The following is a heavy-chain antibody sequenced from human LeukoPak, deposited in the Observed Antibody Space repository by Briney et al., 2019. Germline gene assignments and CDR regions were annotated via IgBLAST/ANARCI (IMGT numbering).Heavy chain of an antibody. Sequence: PGGSLRLSCAASGFILSSYDMSWVRQAPGKGLEWVSGISGSGGSTFYADSVKGRFTISRDNSKNTLYLQMNSLRAEDTAIYYCAKGPRAVGPTTSNYWGQGTLVTVSS. V-gene: IGHV3-23*01. J-gene: IGHJ4*02. CDR2: ISGSGGST. CDR3: AKGPRAVGPTTSNY. CDR1: GFILSSYD. D-gene: IGHD1-1*01.